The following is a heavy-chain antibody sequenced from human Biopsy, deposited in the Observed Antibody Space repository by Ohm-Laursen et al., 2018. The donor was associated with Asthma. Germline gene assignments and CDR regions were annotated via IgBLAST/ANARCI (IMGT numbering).Heavy chain of an antibody. CDR3: ARDRPELPTELDY. Sequence: GSLRLSCAASGFTFSHYNMNWVRQAPGKGLEWVSSITDTSRYIKYADSVKGRFTISRDNAKNSLYLQMNSLRAEDTAVYYCARDRPELPTELDYWGPGTLVTVSS. J-gene: IGHJ4*02. CDR1: GFTFSHYN. CDR2: ITDTSRYI. D-gene: IGHD1-14*01. V-gene: IGHV3-21*01.